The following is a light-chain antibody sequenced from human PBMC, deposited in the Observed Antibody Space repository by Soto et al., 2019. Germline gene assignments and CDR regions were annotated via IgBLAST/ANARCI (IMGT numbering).Light chain of an antibody. CDR2: DAS. CDR3: QQYNSYSRT. CDR1: QSISSW. V-gene: IGKV1-5*01. Sequence: DIPMTQSPSTLSASVGDRVTITCRASQSISSWLAWYQQKPGKAPKLLIYDASSLESGGPSRFSGSGSGTEFPRSIISLQPDEFAPSDCQQYNSYSRTVGQGTKVEIK. J-gene: IGKJ1*01.